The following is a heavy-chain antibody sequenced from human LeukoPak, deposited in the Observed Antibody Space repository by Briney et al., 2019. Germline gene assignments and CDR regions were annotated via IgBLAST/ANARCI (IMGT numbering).Heavy chain of an antibody. CDR2: IIPILGIA. V-gene: IGHV1-69*02. Sequence: ASVKVSCKASGGTFSSYTISWVRQAPGQGLEWMGRIIPILGIANYAQKFQGRVTITADKSTSRACMELSSLRSEDTAVYYCASAPTYCSGGSCYSDYWGQGTLVTVSS. D-gene: IGHD2-15*01. CDR3: ASAPTYCSGGSCYSDY. CDR1: GGTFSSYT. J-gene: IGHJ4*02.